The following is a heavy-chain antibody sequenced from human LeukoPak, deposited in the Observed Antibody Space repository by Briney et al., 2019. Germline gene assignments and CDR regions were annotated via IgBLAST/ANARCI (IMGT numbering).Heavy chain of an antibody. CDR3: ARWGSGYDLFDY. Sequence: PGGSLSLSCAPSGFIFEDYGMHWVRQAPGKGLEWVSGINWNGGSTGYADSVKGRFTISRENAKNSLYLQMNSLRAEDTALYYCARWGSGYDLFDYWGQRILVTVSS. V-gene: IGHV3-20*04. J-gene: IGHJ4*02. D-gene: IGHD3-3*01. CDR1: GFIFEDYG. CDR2: INWNGGST.